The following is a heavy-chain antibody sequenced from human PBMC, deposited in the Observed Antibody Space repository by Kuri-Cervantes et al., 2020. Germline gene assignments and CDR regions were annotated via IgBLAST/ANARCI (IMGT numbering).Heavy chain of an antibody. V-gene: IGHV4-39*07. CDR2: IYYSGST. CDR3: ARDLRREYDY. Sequence: SETLSLTCTVSGGSISSSSYYWGWIRQPPGKGLEWIGSIYYSGSTYYDPSLKSRVTISVDTSKNQFSLKLSSVTAADTAVYYCARDLRREYDYWGQGTLVTVSS. D-gene: IGHD5-24*01. J-gene: IGHJ4*02. CDR1: GGSISSSSYY.